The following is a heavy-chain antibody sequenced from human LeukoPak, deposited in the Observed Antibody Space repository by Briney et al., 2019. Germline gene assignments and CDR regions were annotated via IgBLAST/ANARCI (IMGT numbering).Heavy chain of an antibody. D-gene: IGHD6-19*01. Sequence: PGGSLRLSCAASGFTFDDYAMHWVRQAPGKGLEWVSLISWDGGSSYYADSVKGRFTISRDNSENSLYLQMNSLRAEDTALYYCAKDSVAVTGTGNIDYWGQGTLVTVSS. CDR1: GFTFDDYA. J-gene: IGHJ4*02. CDR2: ISWDGGSS. CDR3: AKDSVAVTGTGNIDY. V-gene: IGHV3-43D*03.